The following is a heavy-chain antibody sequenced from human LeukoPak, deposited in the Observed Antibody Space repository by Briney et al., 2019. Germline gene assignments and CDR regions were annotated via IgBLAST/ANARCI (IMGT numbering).Heavy chain of an antibody. Sequence: GGSLRLSCAASGFTFSSYWMSWVRQAPGKGLEWVANIKQDGSEKYYVDSVKGRFTISRGNAKNSLYLQMNSLRAEDTAVYYCARDRRNIAAGFDYWGQGTLVTVSS. D-gene: IGHD6-13*01. CDR3: ARDRRNIAAGFDY. CDR1: GFTFSSYW. V-gene: IGHV3-7*01. CDR2: IKQDGSEK. J-gene: IGHJ4*02.